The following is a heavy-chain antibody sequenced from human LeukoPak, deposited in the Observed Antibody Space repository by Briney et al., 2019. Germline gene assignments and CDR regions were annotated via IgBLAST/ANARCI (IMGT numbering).Heavy chain of an antibody. V-gene: IGHV3-15*01. CDR1: GFTLSNAW. CDR2: IKSKTDGGTT. J-gene: IGHJ6*02. Sequence: GGSLRLSCAASGFTLSNAWMSWVRQAPGKGLEWVGRIKSKTDGGTTDYAAPVKSRSTISRDDSKNTLNLQMNSLKTADTAVYYCTTGPKIYGMDVWGQGTTVTVSS. CDR3: TTGPKIYGMDV.